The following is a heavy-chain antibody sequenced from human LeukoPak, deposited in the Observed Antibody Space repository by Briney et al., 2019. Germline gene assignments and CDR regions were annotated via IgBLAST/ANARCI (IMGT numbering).Heavy chain of an antibody. V-gene: IGHV4-59*01. J-gene: IGHJ4*01. CDR2: IYYSGTT. CDR3: ARGVYIAAAQYGY. Sequence: SETLSLTCTVSGGSISNYYWSWIRQPPGKGLEWIGYIYYSGTTNYTPSLKSRVTISVDTSKNQFSLKLNSVTAADTAVYYCARGVYIAAAQYGYWGQGTLVTVSS. D-gene: IGHD6-13*01. CDR1: GGSISNYY.